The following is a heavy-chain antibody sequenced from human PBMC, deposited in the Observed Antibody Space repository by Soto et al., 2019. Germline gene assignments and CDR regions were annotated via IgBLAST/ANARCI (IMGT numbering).Heavy chain of an antibody. Sequence: GGSLRLSCAASGFTFSSYAMSWVRQAPGKGLEWVSAISGSGGSTYYADSVKGRFTISRDNSKNTLYLQMNSLRAEDTAVYYCTYYYDSSGYGYFDYRGQGTLVTVSS. V-gene: IGHV3-23*01. D-gene: IGHD3-22*01. CDR1: GFTFSSYA. CDR3: TYYYDSSGYGYFDY. CDR2: ISGSGGST. J-gene: IGHJ4*02.